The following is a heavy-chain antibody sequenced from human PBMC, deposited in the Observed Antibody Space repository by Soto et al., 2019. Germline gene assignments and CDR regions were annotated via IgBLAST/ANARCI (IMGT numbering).Heavy chain of an antibody. V-gene: IGHV4-30-4*01. Sequence: SETLSLTCTVSCDSISSGNKYWSWIRQPPGKGLEWIGYIFSSGTTYYNPSLKSRLTMSLDASQNQFSLKLNSLTDADTAVYFCARVPSPFDYYYAMDVWGQGTTVTVSS. CDR1: CDSISSGNKY. CDR3: ARVPSPFDYYYAMDV. CDR2: IFSSGTT. J-gene: IGHJ6*02. D-gene: IGHD3-16*01.